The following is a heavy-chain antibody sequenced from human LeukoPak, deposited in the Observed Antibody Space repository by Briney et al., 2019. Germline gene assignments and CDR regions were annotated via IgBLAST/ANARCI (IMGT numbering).Heavy chain of an antibody. Sequence: ASVKVSCKASGYTFTSYGISWVRQAPGQRLEWMGWINAGNGNTKYSQKFQGRVTITADKSTSTAYMELSSLRSEDTAVYYCARGSGSYFVGWFDPWAREPWSPSPQ. CDR3: ARGSGSYFVGWFDP. D-gene: IGHD1-26*01. CDR2: INAGNGNT. CDR1: GYTFTSYG. J-gene: IGHJ5*02. V-gene: IGHV1-18*01.